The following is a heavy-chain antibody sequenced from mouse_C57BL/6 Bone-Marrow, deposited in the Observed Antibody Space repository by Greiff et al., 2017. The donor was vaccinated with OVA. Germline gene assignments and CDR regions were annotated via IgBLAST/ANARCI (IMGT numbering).Heavy chain of an antibody. CDR2: IHPNSCST. CDR1: GYTFTSYW. Sequence: QVQLQQPGAELVKPGASVKLSCKASGYTFTSYWMHWVKQRPGQGLEWIGMIHPNSCSTHYNEKFKSKATLTVDKSSSTAYMQLSSLTSEDSAVYYCARYSNYRGFAYWGQGTLVTVSA. D-gene: IGHD2-5*01. J-gene: IGHJ3*01. V-gene: IGHV1-64*01. CDR3: ARYSNYRGFAY.